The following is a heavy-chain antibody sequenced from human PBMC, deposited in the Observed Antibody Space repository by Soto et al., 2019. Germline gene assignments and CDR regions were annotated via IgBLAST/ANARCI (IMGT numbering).Heavy chain of an antibody. J-gene: IGHJ6*02. CDR1: GGSISSYY. Sequence: SETLSLTCTVSGGSISSYYWSWIRQPPGKGLEWIGYIYYSGSTNYNPSLKSRVTISVDTSKNQFSLKLSSVTAADTAVYYCARDRVAVAGKRAGNYYYYGMDVWGQGTTVTVSS. D-gene: IGHD6-19*01. CDR2: IYYSGST. CDR3: ARDRVAVAGKRAGNYYYYGMDV. V-gene: IGHV4-59*01.